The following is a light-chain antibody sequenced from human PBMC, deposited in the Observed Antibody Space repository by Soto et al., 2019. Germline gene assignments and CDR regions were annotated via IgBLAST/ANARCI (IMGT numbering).Light chain of an antibody. CDR2: GAS. CDR1: QSVSSSY. J-gene: IGKJ4*01. Sequence: EIVLTQSPGTLSLSPGERATLSCRASQSVSSSYLAWYQQKPGQAPRLLIYGASSRATGIPDRFSGSGSGTDSTLTISRLEPADFAVYYCQQYGSSPITFGGGTKVDIK. CDR3: QQYGSSPIT. V-gene: IGKV3-20*01.